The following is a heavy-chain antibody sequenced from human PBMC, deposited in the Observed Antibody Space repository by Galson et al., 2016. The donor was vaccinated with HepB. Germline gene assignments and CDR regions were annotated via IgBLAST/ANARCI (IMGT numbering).Heavy chain of an antibody. Sequence: SLRLSCAASGFSFSSHGMHWVRQAPGKGLEWVAVLSYVGTNKYYADAVQGRFTISRDKSKNTLFLQMSSLRVEDTAVYYCARGYAGHDYWGQGTPVIVSS. CDR2: LSYVGTNK. CDR1: GFSFSSHG. CDR3: ARGYAGHDY. V-gene: IGHV3-33*05. J-gene: IGHJ4*02. D-gene: IGHD4-23*01.